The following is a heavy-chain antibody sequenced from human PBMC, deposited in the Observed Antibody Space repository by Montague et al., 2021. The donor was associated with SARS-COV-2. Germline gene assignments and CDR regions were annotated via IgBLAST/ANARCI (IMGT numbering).Heavy chain of an antibody. Sequence: PALVKPTQTLTLTCTFSGFSLSTTGVGVGWIRQPPGKALEWLALIYWDDDKRYSPSLKSRLTITKDTSKNQVVLTMTNMDPVDTATYYCAHTIARSYDTSAYLWCPFDFWGQGTLVTVSS. J-gene: IGHJ4*02. D-gene: IGHD3-22*01. CDR3: AHTIARSYDTSAYLWCPFDF. V-gene: IGHV2-5*02. CDR2: IYWDDDK. CDR1: GFSLSTTGVG.